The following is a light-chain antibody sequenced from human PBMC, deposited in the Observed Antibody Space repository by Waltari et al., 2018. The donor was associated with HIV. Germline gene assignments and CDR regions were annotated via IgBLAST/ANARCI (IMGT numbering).Light chain of an antibody. V-gene: IGLV3-1*01. CDR2: QDN. CDR1: KLGDKY. CDR3: QAWDSSAVYV. J-gene: IGLJ1*01. Sequence: SYELSQIPSVSVSPGQTASIPCSGDKLGDKYVSWYKQKPGQSPVVVMYQDNERPSGIPERFSGSNSGNTATLTISGAQAMDEAEYYCQAWDSSAVYVFGTGTKVTVL.